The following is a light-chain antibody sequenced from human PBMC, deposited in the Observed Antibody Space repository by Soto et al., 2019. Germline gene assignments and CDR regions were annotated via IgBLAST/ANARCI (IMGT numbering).Light chain of an antibody. J-gene: IGLJ2*01. CDR3: SSYTLTNTVL. CDR1: SSYIGRFNY. CDR2: DVV. Sequence: QSVLTQPASVSGAPGQSITISCVGTSSYIGRFNYVSWYQQHPGRAPKLLIYDVVNRPSGVSNRFSGSKSGNTASLTISWLQAEDEADYYCSSYTLTNTVLFGGGTKLTVL. V-gene: IGLV2-14*01.